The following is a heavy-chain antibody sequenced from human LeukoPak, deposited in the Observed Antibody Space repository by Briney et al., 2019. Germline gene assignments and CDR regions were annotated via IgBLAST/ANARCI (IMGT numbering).Heavy chain of an antibody. J-gene: IGHJ4*02. D-gene: IGHD3-22*01. CDR3: ARVALPNYYDSSGHFDY. CDR1: VYTFTSYY. CDR2: INLSGSST. Sequence: ASVKVSCKGSVYTFTSYYMHWVRPAPGQGLGRMGMINLSGSSTTYAQQFQGRFTMTRDTSTSTVYMELSSLRSEDTALYYCARVALPNYYDSSGHFDYWGQGTLVTVSS. V-gene: IGHV1-46*01.